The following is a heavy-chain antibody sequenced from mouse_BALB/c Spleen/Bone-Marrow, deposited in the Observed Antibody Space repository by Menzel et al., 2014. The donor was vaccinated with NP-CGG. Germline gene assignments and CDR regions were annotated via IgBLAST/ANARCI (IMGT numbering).Heavy chain of an antibody. CDR2: INPSNGGT. V-gene: IGHV1S81*02. J-gene: IGHJ1*01. CDR1: GYTFTSYY. CDR3: TRDHYYYGSSYWYFDA. D-gene: IGHD1-1*01. Sequence: QVQLKESGAELVKPGASVKLSCRASGYTFTSYYMYWVKQRPGQGLEWIGGINPSNGGTNFNEKFKSKATLTVDKSSSTAYMQLSSLISEDSAVYYCTRDHYYYGSSYWYFDAWGAGTTVTVSS.